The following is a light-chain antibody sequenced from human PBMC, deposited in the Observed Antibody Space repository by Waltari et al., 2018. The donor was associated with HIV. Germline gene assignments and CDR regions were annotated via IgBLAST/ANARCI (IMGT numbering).Light chain of an antibody. J-gene: IGLJ2*01. CDR2: DVS. V-gene: IGLV2-23*02. CDR1: SSDVGGYNY. CDR3: CSYAGSSTFVV. Sequence: QSALTQPASVSGSPGQSITISCTGTSSDVGGYNYVSWYQQHPGKAPKLMIYDVSKRPAGVSNRFSGSKSGNPASMTISGLQAEDEADYYCCSYAGSSTFVVFGGGTKLTVL.